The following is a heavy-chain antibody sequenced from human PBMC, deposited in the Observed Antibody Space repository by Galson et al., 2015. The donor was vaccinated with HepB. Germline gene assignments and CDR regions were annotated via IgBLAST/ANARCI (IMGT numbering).Heavy chain of an antibody. D-gene: IGHD6-6*01. CDR2: ISSSSSTI. J-gene: IGHJ4*02. CDR1: GFTFSSYS. CDR3: ARAPPQNPIAALLRASDY. Sequence: SLRLSCAASGFTFSSYSMNWVRQAPGKGLEWVSYISSSSSTIYYADSVKGRFTISRDNAKNSLYLQMNSLRAEDTAVYYCARAPPQNPIAALLRASDYWGQGTLVTVSS. V-gene: IGHV3-48*01.